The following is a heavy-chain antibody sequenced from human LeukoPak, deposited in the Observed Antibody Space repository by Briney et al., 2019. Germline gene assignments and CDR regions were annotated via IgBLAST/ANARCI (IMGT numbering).Heavy chain of an antibody. V-gene: IGHV4-30-2*01. Sequence: SETLSLTCTVSGGSISSGGYYWSWIRQPPGKGLEWIGYIYHSGSTYYNPSLKSRVTISVDRSKNQFSLKLSSVTAADTAVYYCARDRNDGMDVWGQGTTVTVSS. CDR1: GGSISSGGYY. CDR3: ARDRNDGMDV. J-gene: IGHJ6*02. CDR2: IYHSGST. D-gene: IGHD1-1*01.